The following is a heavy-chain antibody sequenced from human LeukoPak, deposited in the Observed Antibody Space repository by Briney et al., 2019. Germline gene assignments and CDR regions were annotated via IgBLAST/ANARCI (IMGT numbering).Heavy chain of an antibody. CDR3: ARQGTIFGVTNFDY. D-gene: IGHD3-3*01. CDR1: GGSISSGDYY. CDR2: IYYSGST. V-gene: IGHV4-30-4*08. J-gene: IGHJ4*02. Sequence: PSETLSLTCTVSGGSISSGDYYWSWIRRPPGKGLEWIGYIYYSGSTYYNPSLKSRVTISVDTSKNQFSLKLSSVTAADTAVYYCARQGTIFGVTNFDYWGQGTLVTVSS.